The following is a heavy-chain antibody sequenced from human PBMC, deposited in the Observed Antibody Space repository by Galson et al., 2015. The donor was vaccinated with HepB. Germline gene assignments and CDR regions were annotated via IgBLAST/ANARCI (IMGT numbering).Heavy chain of an antibody. Sequence: SVKVSCKASGYTFTSYHMHWVRQAPGQGLQWMGIIDPSGGSTTYAPHFQGRVTMTRDTSTSTVSMYLSSLRSEDTAVYFCARDKRYCTGGSCYSGGFDYWGQGTLVTVSS. CDR3: ARDKRYCTGGSCYSGGFDY. D-gene: IGHD2-15*01. CDR2: IDPSGGST. V-gene: IGHV1-46*01. J-gene: IGHJ4*02. CDR1: GYTFTSYH.